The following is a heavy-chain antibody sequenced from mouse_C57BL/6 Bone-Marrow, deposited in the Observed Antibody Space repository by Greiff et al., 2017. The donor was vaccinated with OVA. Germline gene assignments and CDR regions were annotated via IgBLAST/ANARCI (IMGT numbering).Heavy chain of an antibody. Sequence: VQLQQSGAELARPDASVKMSCKASGYTFTSYTMHWVKQRPGQGLEWIGYINPSSGYTKYNQKFKDKATLTADKSSSTAYMQLSSLTSEDSAVYYCARRGFYYGSSPGFAYWGQGTLVTVSA. CDR3: ARRGFYYGSSPGFAY. CDR1: GYTFTSYT. V-gene: IGHV1-4*01. J-gene: IGHJ3*01. D-gene: IGHD1-1*01. CDR2: INPSSGYT.